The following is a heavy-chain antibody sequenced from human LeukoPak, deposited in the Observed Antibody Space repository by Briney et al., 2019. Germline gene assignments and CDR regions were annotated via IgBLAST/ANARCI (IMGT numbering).Heavy chain of an antibody. CDR3: ARGHIGRNSSSWPRYFDY. Sequence: SETLSLTCAVYGGSFSGYYWRWIRQPPGKGLEWIGEINHSGSTNSNPSRKSRVTISEDTSKNQFSLKLSSVTAADTAVYYCARGHIGRNSSSWPRYFDYWGQGTLVTVSS. J-gene: IGHJ4*02. D-gene: IGHD6-13*01. CDR2: INHSGST. CDR1: GGSFSGYY. V-gene: IGHV4-34*01.